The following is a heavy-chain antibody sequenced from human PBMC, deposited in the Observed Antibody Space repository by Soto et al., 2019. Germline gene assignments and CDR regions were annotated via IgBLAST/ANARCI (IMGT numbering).Heavy chain of an antibody. CDR3: ARDCPPYSSTSCYGGYYYMDV. CDR2: IYSGGST. D-gene: IGHD2-2*01. Sequence: EVQLVESGGGLVQPGGSLRLSCAASGFTVSSNYMSWVRQAPGKGLEWVSVIYSGGSTYYADSVKGRFTISRDNSKNTLYLQMNSLRAEDTAVYYCARDCPPYSSTSCYGGYYYMDVWGIGTTVTVSS. CDR1: GFTVSSNY. V-gene: IGHV3-66*01. J-gene: IGHJ6*03.